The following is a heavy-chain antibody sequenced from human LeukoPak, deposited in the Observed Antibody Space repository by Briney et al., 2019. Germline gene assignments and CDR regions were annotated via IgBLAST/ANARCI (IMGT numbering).Heavy chain of an antibody. Sequence: GGSLRLSCAASGFTFSSYAMSWVRQAPGKGLEWVSAISGSGGSTYYADSVKGRFTISRDNSKNTLYLQMNSLRAEDTAVYYCANKPRIGYSSGCSPDYWGQGTLVTVSS. V-gene: IGHV3-23*01. CDR3: ANKPRIGYSSGCSPDY. CDR2: ISGSGGST. CDR1: GFTFSSYA. D-gene: IGHD6-25*01. J-gene: IGHJ4*02.